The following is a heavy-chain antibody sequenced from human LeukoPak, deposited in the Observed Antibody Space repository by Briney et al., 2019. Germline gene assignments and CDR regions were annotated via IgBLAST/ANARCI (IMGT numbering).Heavy chain of an antibody. J-gene: IGHJ4*02. CDR2: IIPILGIA. CDR3: ARDPYSSGWYGPLDY. V-gene: IGHV1-69*04. D-gene: IGHD6-19*01. CDR1: GGTFSSYA. Sequence: SVKVSCKASGGTFSSYAISWVRQAPGQGLEWMGRIIPILGIANYAQKLQGRVTMTTDTSTSTAYMELRSLRSDDTAVYYCARDPYSSGWYGPLDYWGQGTLVTVSS.